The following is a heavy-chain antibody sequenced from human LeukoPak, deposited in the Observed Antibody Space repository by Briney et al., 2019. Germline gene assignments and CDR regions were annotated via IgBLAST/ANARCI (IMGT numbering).Heavy chain of an antibody. J-gene: IGHJ4*02. CDR1: GFTFSSYS. Sequence: GGSLRLSCAASGFTFSSYSMNWVRQAPGKGLEWVSSISSSSSYIYYADSVKGRFTISRDNAKNSLYLQMNSLRAEDTAVYYCARDSGSSIAARGDDYWGQGTLVTVSS. CDR3: ARDSGSSIAARGDDY. V-gene: IGHV3-21*01. CDR2: ISSSSSYI. D-gene: IGHD6-6*01.